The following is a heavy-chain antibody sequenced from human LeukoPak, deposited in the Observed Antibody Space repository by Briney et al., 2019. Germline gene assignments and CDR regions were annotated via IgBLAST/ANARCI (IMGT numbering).Heavy chain of an antibody. V-gene: IGHV4-31*03. J-gene: IGHJ6*02. D-gene: IGHD3-3*01. CDR2: IYCSGST. CDR1: GGSISSGGYY. CDR3: ARDSYDFWSGRISNYYGMDV. Sequence: SETLSLTCTVSGGSISSGGYYWRWIRQHPGKGLEWIGYIYCSGSTYYNPSLKSRVTISVDTSKNQFSLKLSSVTAADTAVYYCARDSYDFWSGRISNYYGMDVWGQGTTVTVSS.